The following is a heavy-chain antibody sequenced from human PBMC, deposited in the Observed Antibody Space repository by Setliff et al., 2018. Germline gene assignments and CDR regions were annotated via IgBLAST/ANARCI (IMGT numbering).Heavy chain of an antibody. J-gene: IGHJ4*02. D-gene: IGHD3-10*01. V-gene: IGHV3-74*01. CDR1: GFSFNNYW. Sequence: GGSLRLSCEASGFSFNNYWMYWVRQVPGKGLVWVSGINKDGDGTRYADSVRGRFTISRDNSKNTVYLRMNALRAEDTAVYYCARVAPGGGELFTRPKYYFDYWGQGTQVTVSS. CDR3: ARVAPGGGELFTRPKYYFDY. CDR2: INKDGDGT.